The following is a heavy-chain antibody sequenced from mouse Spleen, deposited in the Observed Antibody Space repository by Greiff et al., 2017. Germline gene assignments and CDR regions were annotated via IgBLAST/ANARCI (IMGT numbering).Heavy chain of an antibody. J-gene: IGHJ1*03. D-gene: IGHD1-1*01. CDR2: IWSGGST. CDR3: ASGSSLWYFDV. V-gene: IGHV2-2*01. CDR1: GFSLTSYG. Sequence: QVQLQQSGPGLVQPSQSLSITCTVSGFSLTSYGVHWVRQSPGKGLEWLGVIWSGGSTDYNAAFISRLSISKDNSKSQVFFKMNSLQADDTAIYYCASGSSLWYFDVWGTGTTVTVSS.